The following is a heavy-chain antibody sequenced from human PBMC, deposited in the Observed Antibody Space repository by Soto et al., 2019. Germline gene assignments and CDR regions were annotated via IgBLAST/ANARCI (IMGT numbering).Heavy chain of an antibody. CDR3: ASWVGQLRNWFDP. J-gene: IGHJ5*02. CDR1: GYTFTSYY. V-gene: IGHV1-46*01. D-gene: IGHD6-6*01. Sequence: QVQLVQSGAEVKKPGASVKVSCKASGYTFTSYYMHWVRQAPGQGLEWMGIINPNSGNTGYAQKFQGRVTMTRNTSISTAYMELSSLRSEDTAVYYCASWVGQLRNWFDPWGQGTLVTVSS. CDR2: INPNSGNT.